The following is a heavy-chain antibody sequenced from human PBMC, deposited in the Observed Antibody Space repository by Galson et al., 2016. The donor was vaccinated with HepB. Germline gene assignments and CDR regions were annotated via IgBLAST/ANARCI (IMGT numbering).Heavy chain of an antibody. CDR3: ARDRDSSSYYSLDY. CDR1: GCSISNFY. CDR2: IYYSGST. D-gene: IGHD3-22*01. J-gene: IGHJ4*02. Sequence: SETLSLTCTVSGCSISNFYWSWIRQPPGQGLEWIGYIYYSGSTSYNPSFKSRVTISVDTSKNQFSLKLRSVTAADTAVYYCARDRDSSSYYSLDYWGQGTPVTVSS. V-gene: IGHV4-59*01.